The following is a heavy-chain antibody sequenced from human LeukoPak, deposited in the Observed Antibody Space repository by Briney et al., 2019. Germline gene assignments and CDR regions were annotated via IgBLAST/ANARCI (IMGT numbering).Heavy chain of an antibody. Sequence: PSETLSLTCTVSGGTITITNYYWGWIRQPPGKGLEWVGNIYYDGSTYYNPSLKSRVTISVDTSKNQFSLKLSSVTAADTAVYYCASPPPTTYSSSWYPVTYWGQGTLVTVSS. CDR3: ASPPPTTYSSSWYPVTY. J-gene: IGHJ4*02. D-gene: IGHD6-13*01. V-gene: IGHV4-39*07. CDR2: IYYDGST. CDR1: GGTITITNYY.